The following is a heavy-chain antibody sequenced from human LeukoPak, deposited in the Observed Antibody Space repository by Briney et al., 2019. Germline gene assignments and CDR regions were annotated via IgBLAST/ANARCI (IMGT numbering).Heavy chain of an antibody. CDR2: SYHSGST. CDR3: ALISTGIALTGTEL. CDR1: GSSISSNNW. J-gene: IGHJ4*02. Sequence: SGTLSLTCAVSGSSISSNNWWSWGRQPPGKGLEWIGESYHSGSTNYTPSPKSRVTISIDKSKNPLSLKLSSVTAADTAVYYCALISTGIALTGTELWGQGTLVTVSS. D-gene: IGHD6-19*01. V-gene: IGHV4-4*02.